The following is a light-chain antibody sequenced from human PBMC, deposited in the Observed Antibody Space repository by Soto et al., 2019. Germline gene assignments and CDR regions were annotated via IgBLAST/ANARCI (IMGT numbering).Light chain of an antibody. CDR3: QQSYSTLFT. V-gene: IGKV1-39*01. CDR1: QSISSY. CDR2: AAS. Sequence: DIQMNQSPSSLSASVGDRVTITCRASQSISSYLNWYQQKPGKAPKLLIYAASSLQSGVPSRFSGSGSGTDFTLTISSLQPEDFATYYCQQSYSTLFTFGPGTKVYIK. J-gene: IGKJ3*01.